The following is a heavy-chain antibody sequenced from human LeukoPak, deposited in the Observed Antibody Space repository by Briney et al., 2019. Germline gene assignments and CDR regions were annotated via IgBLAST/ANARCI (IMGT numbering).Heavy chain of an antibody. CDR1: GGPIYSDSYY. CDR3: ARESGSGFDY. V-gene: IGHV4-39*07. CDR2: INHSGST. D-gene: IGHD3-10*01. Sequence: SETLSLTCSVSGGPIYSDSYYWSWIRQPPGKGLEWIGEINHSGSTNYNPSLKSRVTISVDTSKNQFSLKLSSVTAADTAVYYCARESGSGFDYWGQGTLVTVSS. J-gene: IGHJ4*02.